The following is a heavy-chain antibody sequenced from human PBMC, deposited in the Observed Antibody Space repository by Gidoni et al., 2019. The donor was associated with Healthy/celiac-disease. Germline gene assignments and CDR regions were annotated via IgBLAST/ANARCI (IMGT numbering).Heavy chain of an antibody. CDR3: VKDRYSSGWYAAFDY. CDR1: GFTFSSYA. CDR2: ISSNGGST. J-gene: IGHJ4*02. D-gene: IGHD6-19*01. Sequence: EVQLVESGGGLVQPGGSLRLSCSASGFTFSSYAMHWVRQAPGKGLEYVSAISSNGGSTYYADSVKGRFTISRDNSKNTLYLQMSSLRAEDTAVYYCVKDRYSSGWYAAFDYWGQGTLVTVSS. V-gene: IGHV3-64D*06.